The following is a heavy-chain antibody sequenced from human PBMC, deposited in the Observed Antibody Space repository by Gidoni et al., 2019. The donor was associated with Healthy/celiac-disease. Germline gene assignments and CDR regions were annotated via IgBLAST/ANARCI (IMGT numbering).Heavy chain of an antibody. V-gene: IGHV3-21*01. J-gene: IGHJ5*02. Sequence: EVQLVESGGGLVKPGGSLRLSCAASGFTFRSYSMNWVRQAPVKGLEWFSSISSSSSYIYYADSVKGRFTISRDNAKNSLYLQMNSLRAEDTAVYYCARERVIAVGWFDPWGQGTLVTVSS. CDR2: ISSSSSYI. D-gene: IGHD6-19*01. CDR3: ARERVIAVGWFDP. CDR1: GFTFRSYS.